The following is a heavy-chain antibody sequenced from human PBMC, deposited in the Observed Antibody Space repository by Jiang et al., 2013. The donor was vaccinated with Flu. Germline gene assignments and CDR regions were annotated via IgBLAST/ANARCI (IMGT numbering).Heavy chain of an antibody. Sequence: GSGLVKPSETLSLTCTVSGGSISSYYWSWIRQPPGKGLEWIGYIYYSGSTNYNPSLKSRVTISVDTSKNQFSLKLSSVTAADTAVYYCARLMAQCSGGSCYYYYGMDVWGQGTTVTVSS. D-gene: IGHD2-15*01. V-gene: IGHV4-59*08. CDR1: GGSISSYY. J-gene: IGHJ6*02. CDR3: ARLMAQCSGGSCYYYYGMDV. CDR2: IYYSGST.